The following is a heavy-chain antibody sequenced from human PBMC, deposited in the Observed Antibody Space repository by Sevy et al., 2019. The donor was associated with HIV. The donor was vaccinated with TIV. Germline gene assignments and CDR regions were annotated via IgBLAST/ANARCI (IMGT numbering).Heavy chain of an antibody. V-gene: IGHV3-11*01. CDR1: GFTFSDYY. CDR2: ISSSGSTI. Sequence: GGYLRLSCAVSGFTFSDYYMSWIRQAPGKGLEWLSYISSSGSTIYYADSVKGRFTMSRDNAKNALYLQMSSLRAEDTAFYYCARAWDWEPFFDYWGHGTLVTVSS. D-gene: IGHD1-26*01. J-gene: IGHJ4*01. CDR3: ARAWDWEPFFDY.